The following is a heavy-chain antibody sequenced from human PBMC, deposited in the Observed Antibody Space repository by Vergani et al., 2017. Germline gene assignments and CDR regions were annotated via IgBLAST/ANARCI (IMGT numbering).Heavy chain of an antibody. J-gene: IGHJ5*02. V-gene: IGHV3-9*01. CDR3: AKDQMAGTTEGGGGLDP. D-gene: IGHD1-1*01. Sequence: EVQLVESGGGLVQPGRSLRLSCAASGFTFDDYAMHWVRQAPGKGLEWVSGISWNSGSIGYADSVKGRFTISRDNAKNSLYLQMNSLRAEDTALYYCAKDQMAGTTEGGGGLDPWGQGTLVTVSS. CDR2: ISWNSGSI. CDR1: GFTFDDYA.